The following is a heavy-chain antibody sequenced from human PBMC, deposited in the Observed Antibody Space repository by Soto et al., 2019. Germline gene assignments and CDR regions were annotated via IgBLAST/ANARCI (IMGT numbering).Heavy chain of an antibody. CDR1: GFSFSIYA. V-gene: IGHV3-23*01. CDR3: AKDPTSYDSSAQFDS. CDR2: ISGGGST. D-gene: IGHD3-22*01. Sequence: GGSLRLSCAASGFSFSIYAMNWVRQAPGKGLERVSGISGGGSTYYADSVKGRFTISRDNSKNTLYLQMNSLRVEDTAVYYCAKDPTSYDSSAQFDSWGQGTLVTVSS. J-gene: IGHJ4*02.